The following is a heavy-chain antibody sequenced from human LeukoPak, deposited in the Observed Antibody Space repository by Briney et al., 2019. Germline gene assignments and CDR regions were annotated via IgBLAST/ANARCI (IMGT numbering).Heavy chain of an antibody. CDR1: GFTFSSYS. V-gene: IGHV3-21*01. CDR2: ISSSSSYI. CDR3: ARARYSYGYLPPNFDY. D-gene: IGHD5-18*01. Sequence: GGSLRLSCAASGFTFSSYSMNWVRQAPGKGLEWVSSISSSSSYIYYADSVKGRFTISRDNAKNSLYLQMNSLRAEDTAVYYCARARYSYGYLPPNFDYWGQGTLVTVSS. J-gene: IGHJ4*02.